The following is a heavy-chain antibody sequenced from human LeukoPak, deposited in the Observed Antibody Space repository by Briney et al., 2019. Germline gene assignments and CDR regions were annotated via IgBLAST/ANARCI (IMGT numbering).Heavy chain of an antibody. D-gene: IGHD5-24*01. V-gene: IGHV3-53*01. CDR3: ARALLVRNGYNYSPNYFDY. Sequence: GGSLRLSCAASGLTVNSNYMNWVRQAPGKGLQWVSDIYSGGTTYGADSMKGRFSISRDNSKNTLYLQMNSLRAEDTAVYYCARALLVRNGYNYSPNYFDYWGQGTLVTVSS. CDR2: IYSGGTT. CDR1: GLTVNSNY. J-gene: IGHJ4*02.